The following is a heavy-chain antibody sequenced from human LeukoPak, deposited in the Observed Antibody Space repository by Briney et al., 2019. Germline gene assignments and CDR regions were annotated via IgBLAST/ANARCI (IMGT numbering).Heavy chain of an antibody. V-gene: IGHV3-48*03. Sequence: PGGSLRLSCAASGFTFSSYEMNWVRQAPGKGLEWVSYISSSGSTIYYADSVKGRFTISRDNAKNSLYLQMNSLRAEGTAVYYCARVNYDSSNFDYWGQGTLVTVSS. CDR1: GFTFSSYE. CDR2: ISSSGSTI. CDR3: ARVNYDSSNFDY. J-gene: IGHJ4*02. D-gene: IGHD3-22*01.